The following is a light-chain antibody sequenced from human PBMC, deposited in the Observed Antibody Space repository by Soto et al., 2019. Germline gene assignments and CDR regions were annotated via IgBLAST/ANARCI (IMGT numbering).Light chain of an antibody. V-gene: IGKV3-11*01. J-gene: IGKJ4*01. Sequence: EIVLTQSPATLSLSPGDRATLSCRASQSVGSYLGWYQQRPGQAPRLPIYDASNRATGIPARFSGSGSGTDFTLTISSLEPDDFAVYYCQQRSDWPSTFGGGTKVEIK. CDR1: QSVGSY. CDR2: DAS. CDR3: QQRSDWPST.